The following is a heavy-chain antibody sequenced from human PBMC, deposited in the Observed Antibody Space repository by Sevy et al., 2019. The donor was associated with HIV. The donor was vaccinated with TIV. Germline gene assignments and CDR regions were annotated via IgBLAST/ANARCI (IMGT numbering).Heavy chain of an antibody. CDR2: IYYNGHI. J-gene: IGHJ4*02. V-gene: IGHV4-59*08. CDR3: AGENAWGRGYS. Sequence: SDTLSLTCTVSDGSITSLYWNWIRQPPGKGLEWIAIIYYNGHINYNPSLKSRVTLSLDTSKNQFSLRLSSVTAADTAMYYCAGENAWGRGYSWGQGTLVTVSS. D-gene: IGHD1-26*01. CDR1: DGSITSLY.